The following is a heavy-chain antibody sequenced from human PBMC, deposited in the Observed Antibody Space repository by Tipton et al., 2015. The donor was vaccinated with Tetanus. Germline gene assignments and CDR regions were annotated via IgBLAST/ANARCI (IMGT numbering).Heavy chain of an antibody. CDR3: ARWGDASGSTNLYAFDI. J-gene: IGHJ3*02. Sequence: GLVKPSETLSLTCSVSGGSSSSFYWSWVRQPPGGGLQWIGEINQRGATYNPSLKSRATISVDSSKTQLSLKMSSVTAADTAVYYCARWGDASGSTNLYAFDIWGQGTMVSVSS. D-gene: IGHD3-10*01. CDR2: INQRGA. CDR1: GGSSSSFY. V-gene: IGHV4-34*01.